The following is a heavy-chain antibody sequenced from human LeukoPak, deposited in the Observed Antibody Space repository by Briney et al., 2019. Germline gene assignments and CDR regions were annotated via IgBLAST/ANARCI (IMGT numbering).Heavy chain of an antibody. CDR2: INHSGST. Sequence: PSETLSLTCAVYGGSFSGYYWSWIRQPPGKGLEWIGEINHSGSTNYNPSLKSRVTISVDTSKNQFSLKLSSVTAADTAVYYCARGHYYGSGREFDYWGRGTLVTVSS. CDR3: ARGHYYGSGREFDY. V-gene: IGHV4-34*01. J-gene: IGHJ4*02. CDR1: GGSFSGYY. D-gene: IGHD3-10*01.